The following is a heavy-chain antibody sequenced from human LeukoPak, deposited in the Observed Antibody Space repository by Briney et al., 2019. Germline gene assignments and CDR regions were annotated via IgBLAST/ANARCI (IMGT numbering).Heavy chain of an antibody. D-gene: IGHD4-17*01. Sequence: GGSLRLSCAASGFTFSSYNLNWVRQAPGKGLEWVSYISSSSSYIYYADSVKGRFTISRDNAKNSLYLQMNSLRAEDTAVYYCARDDPKNGDYPFDYWGQGTLVTVSS. CDR1: GFTFSSYN. J-gene: IGHJ4*02. CDR3: ARDDPKNGDYPFDY. CDR2: ISSSSSYI. V-gene: IGHV3-21*05.